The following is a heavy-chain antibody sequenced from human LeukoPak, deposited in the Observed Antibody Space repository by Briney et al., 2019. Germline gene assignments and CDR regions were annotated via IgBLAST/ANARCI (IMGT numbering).Heavy chain of an antibody. D-gene: IGHD2-2*01. CDR3: AREGEPAAMGYYYYGMDV. CDR1: GFTFSSYS. V-gene: IGHV3-21*01. CDR2: ISISSSYI. J-gene: IGHJ6*02. Sequence: PGGSLSLACAASGFTFSSYSMNWVRQAPGKGLGWVSSISISSSYIYYADSVKGRFTISRDNAKNSLYLQINSLRAEDTAVYYCAREGEPAAMGYYYYGMDVWGQGTTVTVSS.